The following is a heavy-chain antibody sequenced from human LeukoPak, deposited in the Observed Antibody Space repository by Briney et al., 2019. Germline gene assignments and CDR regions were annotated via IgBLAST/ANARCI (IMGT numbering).Heavy chain of an antibody. CDR2: INHSGNT. CDR3: ARGPLKYYYGSGSYRSYMDV. CDR1: GYSISSGYY. Sequence: SETLSLTCTVSGYSISSGYYWGWIRQPPGKGLEWIGEINHSGNTNYKPSLKSRVTISLDTSKNQFSLKLSSVTAADTAVYYCARGPLKYYYGSGSYRSYMDVWGKGTTVTVSS. V-gene: IGHV4-38-2*02. D-gene: IGHD3-10*01. J-gene: IGHJ6*03.